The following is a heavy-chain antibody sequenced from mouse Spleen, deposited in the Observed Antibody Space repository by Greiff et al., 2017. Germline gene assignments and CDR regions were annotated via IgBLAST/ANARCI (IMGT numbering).Heavy chain of an antibody. CDR3: ARDVGYYHAMDY. V-gene: IGHV5-4*01. CDR2: ISDGGSYT. J-gene: IGHJ4*01. CDR1: GFTFSSYA. D-gene: IGHD2-2*01. Sequence: EVQLVESGGGLVKPGGSLKLSCAASGFTFSSYAMSWVRQTPEKRLEWVATISDGGSYTYYPDNVKGRFTISRDNAKNNLYLQMSHLKSEDTAMYYCARDVGYYHAMDYWGQGTSVTGSS.